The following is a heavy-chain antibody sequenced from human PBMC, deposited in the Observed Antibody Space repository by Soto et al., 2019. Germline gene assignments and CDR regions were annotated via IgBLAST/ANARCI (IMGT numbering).Heavy chain of an antibody. D-gene: IGHD6-19*01. Sequence: SETLSLTCGVSGGTIRSPDWWTWVRQPPGKGLEWIGEIFQSGSTNYTPSLESRVTISVDKSKNQFSLTLTSVTAADTAVYFCARGRGRYSSGWSWFDPWGQGISVTVPS. CDR3: ARGRGRYSSGWSWFDP. CDR1: GGTIRSPDW. J-gene: IGHJ5*02. CDR2: IFQSGST. V-gene: IGHV4-4*02.